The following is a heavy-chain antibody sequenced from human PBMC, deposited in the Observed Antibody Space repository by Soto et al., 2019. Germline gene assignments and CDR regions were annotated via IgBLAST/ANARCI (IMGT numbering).Heavy chain of an antibody. CDR1: GGSFTSNNW. J-gene: IGHJ4*02. CDR2: IYRTGSS. V-gene: IGHV4-4*02. Sequence: SETLSLTCAVSGGSFTSNNWWTWVRQPPGQGLEWIGEIYRTGSSNYNPSLKSRATISLDKSENQFSLKVTSLTAADTAVYYCASRDPGTSVDYWGQGTLVTVSS. CDR3: ASRDPGTSVDY. D-gene: IGHD1-7*01.